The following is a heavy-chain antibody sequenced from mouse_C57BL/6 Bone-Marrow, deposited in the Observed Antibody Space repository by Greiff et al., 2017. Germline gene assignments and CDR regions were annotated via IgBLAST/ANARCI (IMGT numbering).Heavy chain of an antibody. V-gene: IGHV1-59*01. D-gene: IGHD2-2*01. Sequence: QVQLKQPGAELVRPGTSVKLSCKASGYTFTSYWMHWVKQRPGQGLEWIGVIDPSDSYTNYNQKFKGKATLTVDTSSSTAYMQLSSLTSEDSAVYYCARDPIYYGYDGNFDYWGQGTTLTGSS. CDR1: GYTFTSYW. CDR2: IDPSDSYT. CDR3: ARDPIYYGYDGNFDY. J-gene: IGHJ2*01.